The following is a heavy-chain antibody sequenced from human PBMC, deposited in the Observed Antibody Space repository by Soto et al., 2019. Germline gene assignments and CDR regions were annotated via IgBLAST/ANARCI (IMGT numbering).Heavy chain of an antibody. D-gene: IGHD6-6*01. CDR1: GFTFSTYG. CDR2: ISYDETYE. V-gene: IGHV3-30*18. Sequence: GGSLRLSCAASGFTFSTYGMHWVRQAPGKGLEWVAVISYDETYEYHADSVKGRFTISRDNSKNTLYLQMNSLRPEDTAVYYCAKAAAREFDSWGQGTLVTVSS. J-gene: IGHJ4*02. CDR3: AKAAAREFDS.